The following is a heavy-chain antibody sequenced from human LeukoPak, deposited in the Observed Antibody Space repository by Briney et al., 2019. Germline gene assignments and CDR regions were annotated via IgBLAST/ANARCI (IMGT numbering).Heavy chain of an antibody. V-gene: IGHV1-69*13. J-gene: IGHJ4*02. CDR2: IIPIFGTA. CDR1: GGTFSSYA. D-gene: IGHD2-2*01. CDR3: ARGGYCSSTSCYLLY. Sequence: GASVKVSCKASGGTFSSYAISWVRQAPGQGLEWMGGIIPIFGTANYAQKFQGRVTITADESTSTAYMELSSLRSEDTAVYYCARGGYCSSTSCYLLYWGQGTLVTVSS.